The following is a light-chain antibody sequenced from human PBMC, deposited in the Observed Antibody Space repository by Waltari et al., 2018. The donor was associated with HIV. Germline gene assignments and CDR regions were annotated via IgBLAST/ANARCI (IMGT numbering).Light chain of an antibody. CDR1: TSNIGGNT. Sequence: QSVLAQPPSASGTPGQRVTISCSGSTSNIGGNTVSWYQQLPGTAPKLLIYSKHERPSGVPGRLSGATSGTSASLVISGLQSEDEAYYYCAAWDDSLKGGAFGSGTKVTVL. V-gene: IGLV1-44*01. J-gene: IGLJ1*01. CDR2: SKH. CDR3: AAWDDSLKGGA.